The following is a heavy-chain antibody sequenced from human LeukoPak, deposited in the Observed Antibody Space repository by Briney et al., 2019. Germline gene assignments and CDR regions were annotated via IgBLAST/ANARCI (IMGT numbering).Heavy chain of an antibody. D-gene: IGHD6-13*01. CDR2: ISVNGGST. V-gene: IGHV3-23*01. Sequence: GGSLRLSCAASGFTFSSYAMSWVRQAPGKGLEWVSGISVNGGSTYYADSVKGRFSISRDNAKNSLYLQMNSLRAEDTAVYYCAKDSYSKGDYWGQGVLVTVSS. J-gene: IGHJ4*02. CDR3: AKDSYSKGDY. CDR1: GFTFSSYA.